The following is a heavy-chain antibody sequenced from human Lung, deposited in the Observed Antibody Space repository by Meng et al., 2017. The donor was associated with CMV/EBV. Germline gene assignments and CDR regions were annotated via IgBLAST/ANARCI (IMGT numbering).Heavy chain of an antibody. V-gene: IGHV4-4*02. Sequence: GPLRESGPGLVKPSGTLSLTFAVSGGSISSSNWWSWVRQPPGKGLEWIGEIYHSGSTNYNPSLKSRVTISVDKSKNQFSLKLSSVTAADTAVYYCASFPPPGKQWLVTDYWGQGTLVTVSS. D-gene: IGHD6-19*01. J-gene: IGHJ4*02. CDR1: GGSISSSNW. CDR2: IYHSGST. CDR3: ASFPPPGKQWLVTDY.